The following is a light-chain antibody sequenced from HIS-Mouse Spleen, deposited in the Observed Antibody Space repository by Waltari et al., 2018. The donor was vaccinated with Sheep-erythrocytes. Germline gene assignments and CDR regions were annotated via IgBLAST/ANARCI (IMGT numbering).Light chain of an antibody. J-gene: IGLJ2*01. CDR3: QAWDSSTVV. V-gene: IGLV3-1*01. CDR2: QDS. CDR1: KLGDKY. Sequence: SYELTQPPSVSVSPGQTASIPCSGDKLGDKYACWYHQKPGQAPVLCIYQDSKRPSGIPERLSGSNSGNTATLTISGTQAMDEADYYCQAWDSSTVVFGGGTKLTVL.